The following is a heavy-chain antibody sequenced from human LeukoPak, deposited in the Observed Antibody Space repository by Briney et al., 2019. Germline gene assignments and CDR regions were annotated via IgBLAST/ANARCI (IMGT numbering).Heavy chain of an antibody. CDR3: ARDFGESYGMDV. CDR2: ITSDSSNI. D-gene: IGHD2-21*01. CDR1: EFVFSNHA. J-gene: IGHJ6*02. V-gene: IGHV3-21*01. Sequence: PGGSLRLSCVASEFVFSNHAMIWVRQAPGKGLKWISSITSDSSNIFYANSVRGRFTISRDNANNALHLQMNTLRAEDTAVYYCARDFGESYGMDVWGQGTTVIVSS.